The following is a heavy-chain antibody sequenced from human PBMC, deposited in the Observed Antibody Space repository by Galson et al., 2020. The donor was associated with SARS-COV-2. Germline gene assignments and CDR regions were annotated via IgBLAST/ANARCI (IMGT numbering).Heavy chain of an antibody. CDR1: GFTFSSYS. D-gene: IGHD3-10*01. Sequence: GGSLRLSCAASGFTFSSYSMNWVRQAPGKGLEWVSYISSSSSTIYYADSVKGRFTISRDNAKNSLYLQMNSLRDEDTAVYYCARDANVLLWFGELSTTFDYWGQGTLVTVSS. J-gene: IGHJ4*02. V-gene: IGHV3-48*02. CDR2: ISSSSSTI. CDR3: ARDANVLLWFGELSTTFDY.